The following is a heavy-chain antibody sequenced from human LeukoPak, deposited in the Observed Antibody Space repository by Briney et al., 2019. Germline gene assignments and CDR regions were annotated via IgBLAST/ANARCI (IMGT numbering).Heavy chain of an antibody. CDR1: GFTFSSYW. D-gene: IGHD6-19*01. V-gene: IGHV3-7*01. CDR2: IKQDGSNK. Sequence: GSLRLSCAASGFTFSSYWMSWVRQAPGKGLEWVANIKQDGSNKYYADSVKGRFTISRDNSKNTLYLQMNSLRAEDTAVYYCASDRGYSSGWYGPPDNWGQGTLVTVSS. J-gene: IGHJ4*02. CDR3: ASDRGYSSGWYGPPDN.